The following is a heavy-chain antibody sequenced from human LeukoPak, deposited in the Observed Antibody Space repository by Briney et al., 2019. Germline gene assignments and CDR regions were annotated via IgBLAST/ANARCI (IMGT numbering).Heavy chain of an antibody. CDR1: GESFNTYY. V-gene: IGHV4-34*01. J-gene: IGHJ4*02. D-gene: IGHD2-8*01. Sequence: SETLSLTCAFYGESFNTYYWSWIRQSPGRGLEWIGEINHSGGTNYNPSLKSRATILVDTSKNQVSLNLNSVTAADTAVYYCARVSGYCSEGVCRFDHWGQGTLVTVSS. CDR3: ARVSGYCSEGVCRFDH. CDR2: INHSGGT.